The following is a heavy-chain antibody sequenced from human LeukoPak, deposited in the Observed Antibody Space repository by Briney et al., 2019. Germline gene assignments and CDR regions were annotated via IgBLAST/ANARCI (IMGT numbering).Heavy chain of an antibody. CDR1: GGTFSSYA. V-gene: IGHV1-69*05. Sequence: GASVKVSCKASGGTFSSYAISWVRQAPGQGLEWMGGIIPIFGTANYAQKLQGRVTMTTDTSTSTAYMELRSLRSDDTAVYYCARWAGKNWYDPWGQGTLVTVSS. CDR3: ARWAGKNWYDP. CDR2: IIPIFGTA. J-gene: IGHJ5*02.